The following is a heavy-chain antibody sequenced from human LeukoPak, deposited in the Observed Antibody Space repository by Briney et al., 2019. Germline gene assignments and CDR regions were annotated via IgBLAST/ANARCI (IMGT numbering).Heavy chain of an antibody. D-gene: IGHD2-2*01. CDR1: GGTFSSYA. J-gene: IGHJ5*02. CDR3: AGDRRGRYCSSISCYLGCFDP. CDR2: IIPIFGTA. Sequence: SVKVSCKASGGTFSSYAISWVRQAPGQGLEWMGGIIPIFGTANYAQKFQGRVTITADESTSTAYMELSSLRSDDTAVYYCAGDRRGRYCSSISCYLGCFDPWGQGTLVTVSS. V-gene: IGHV1-69*13.